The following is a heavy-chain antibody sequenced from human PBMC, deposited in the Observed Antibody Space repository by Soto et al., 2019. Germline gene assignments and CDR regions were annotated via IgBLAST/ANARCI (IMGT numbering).Heavy chain of an antibody. J-gene: IGHJ4*02. CDR3: ARDPPFSMIVVFGADDY. CDR1: GFAFSTYN. D-gene: IGHD3-22*01. Sequence: EVQLVESGGGLVKPGGSLRLSCAASGFAFSTYNMNWVRQAPGKGLEWVSSISSSSTYKNYADSVKGRFTISRDNDKNSLYLQMDSLRAEDTAVYYCARDPPFSMIVVFGADDYWGQGTLVTVSS. CDR2: ISSSSTYK. V-gene: IGHV3-21*02.